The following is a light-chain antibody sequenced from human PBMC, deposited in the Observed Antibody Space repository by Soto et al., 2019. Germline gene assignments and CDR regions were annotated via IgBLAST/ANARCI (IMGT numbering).Light chain of an antibody. CDR3: QQYNRT. Sequence: DIQMTQSPSSLSASVGDRVTITCRTSQNIKNYLNWYQQKPGRAPKLLIYGASDLQSGVPSRFSGSGSGTEFTLTISSLQPDDFATYYCQQYNRTFGQGTKVDI. V-gene: IGKV1-39*01. J-gene: IGKJ1*01. CDR1: QNIKNY. CDR2: GAS.